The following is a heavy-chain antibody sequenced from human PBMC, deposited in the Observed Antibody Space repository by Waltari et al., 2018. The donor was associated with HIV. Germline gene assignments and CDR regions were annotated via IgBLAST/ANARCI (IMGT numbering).Heavy chain of an antibody. CDR3: ARWTDYDSTGHFDY. V-gene: IGHV3-30-3*01. Sequence: QVQLVESGGGVVQPGRSLRLSCAASGFTSGRDASNWVRQAPGKGLEWVAVISYDGSNKSYADSVKGRFTISRDNSKNTLYLQMNSLRAEDTAVYYCARWTDYDSTGHFDYWGQGTLVTVSS. CDR1: GFTSGRDA. D-gene: IGHD3-22*01. CDR2: ISYDGSNK. J-gene: IGHJ4*02.